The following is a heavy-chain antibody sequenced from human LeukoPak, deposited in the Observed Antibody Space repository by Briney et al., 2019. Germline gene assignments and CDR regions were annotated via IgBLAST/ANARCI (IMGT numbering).Heavy chain of an antibody. CDR1: GYTFTGYY. Sequence: ASVKVSCKASGYTFTGYYMHWVRQAPGQGLEWMGWINPNNGDTHYAQKFQGTVTMTRDTSTSTAYMELRSLRSDDTAVYHCARVSGSYRGAIDYWGQGTLVTVSS. J-gene: IGHJ4*02. CDR3: ARVSGSYRGAIDY. CDR2: INPNNGDT. D-gene: IGHD1-26*01. V-gene: IGHV1-2*02.